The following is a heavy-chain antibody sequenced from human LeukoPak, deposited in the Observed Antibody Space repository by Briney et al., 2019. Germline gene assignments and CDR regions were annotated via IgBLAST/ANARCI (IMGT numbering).Heavy chain of an antibody. CDR3: ARCKRVWFGELMTSFSYFVIDV. V-gene: IGHV4-34*01. Sequence: PSETPCPSPALNRGAPCDFPTTARSQSPGKGLEWIGEINQGGRTNFNPSLTSRVTISADNSRCHFSLPLRSVTAADTAVYYCARCKRVWFGELMTSFSYFVIDVWGRGTTVIVSS. J-gene: IGHJ6*04. D-gene: IGHD3-10*01. CDR2: INQGGRT. CDR1: GAPCDFPT.